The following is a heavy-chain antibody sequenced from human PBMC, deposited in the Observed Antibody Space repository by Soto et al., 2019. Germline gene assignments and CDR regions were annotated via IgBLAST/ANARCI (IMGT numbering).Heavy chain of an antibody. Sequence: SETLSLTCTVSGGSIXSDIYYWGWFRQPPGKGLEWIGTISQNGSPYYNPSLKSRVTASVDTSKNQLSLRVNSVTAADTAVYYCARQTSGTMLSVWGQGTTVTVSS. CDR3: ARQTSGTMLSV. CDR2: ISQNGSP. V-gene: IGHV4-39*01. D-gene: IGHD1-1*01. CDR1: GGSIXSDIYY. J-gene: IGHJ6*02.